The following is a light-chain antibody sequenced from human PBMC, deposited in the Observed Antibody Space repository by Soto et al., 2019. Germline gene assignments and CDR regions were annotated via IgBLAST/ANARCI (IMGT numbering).Light chain of an antibody. CDR2: GNS. CDR1: SSNIGAGYD. CDR3: QSYDSSLSGYVV. J-gene: IGLJ2*01. V-gene: IGLV1-40*01. Sequence: QSVLTQPPSVSGAPGQRVTISCTVSSSNIGAGYDVHWYQQLPGTAPKLLIYGNSNRPSGVPDRFSGSKSGTSASLAITGLQAEDEADDYCQSYDSSLSGYVVFGGGTKVTVL.